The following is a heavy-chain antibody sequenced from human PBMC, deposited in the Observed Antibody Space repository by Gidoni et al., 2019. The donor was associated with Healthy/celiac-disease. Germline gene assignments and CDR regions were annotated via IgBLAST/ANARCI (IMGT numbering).Heavy chain of an antibody. D-gene: IGHD4-17*01. V-gene: IGHV3-73*01. CDR2: IRSKANSYAT. J-gene: IGHJ4*02. CDR3: TSLSVTSVH. Sequence: ELPLVELGAGLVQPGRPLTPSCAASGFTFSGSAMHWVRQASGQGLEWVGRIRSKANSYATTDAASVKGRFTISRDDSKSTAYLQMNSLKTEDTAVYYCTSLSVTSVHWGQGTLVTVSS. CDR1: GFTFSGSA.